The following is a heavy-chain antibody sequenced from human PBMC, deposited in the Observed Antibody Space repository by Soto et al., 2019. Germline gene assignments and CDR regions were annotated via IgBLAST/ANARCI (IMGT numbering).Heavy chain of an antibody. CDR3: ARTGSNGFLDY. Sequence: EVQLVESGGGLLQPGGSLRLSCEASGFTLSSYSMNWARQAPGKGLEWVSYITGSSNTIYYADSVKGRFTISRDNAKNSLYLQMNSLRAEDTAVYYCARTGSNGFLDYWGQGTRVTVSS. J-gene: IGHJ4*02. V-gene: IGHV3-48*01. CDR2: ITGSSNTI. CDR1: GFTLSSYS. D-gene: IGHD3-16*01.